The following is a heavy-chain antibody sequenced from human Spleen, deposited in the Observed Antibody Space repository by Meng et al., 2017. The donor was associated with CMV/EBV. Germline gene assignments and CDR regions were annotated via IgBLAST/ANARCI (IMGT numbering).Heavy chain of an antibody. J-gene: IGHJ4*02. D-gene: IGHD2-2*01. Sequence: GSFSAHYWNWIRQPPGKGLEWIGEINHSGSPRYNPSLQSRVTISADTSKNQFSLKLNSMTAADRAVYYCARGSYCSSANCYRAFYSWGQGTLVTVSS. CDR3: ARGSYCSSANCYRAFYS. CDR2: INHSGSP. CDR1: GSFSAHY. V-gene: IGHV4-34*01.